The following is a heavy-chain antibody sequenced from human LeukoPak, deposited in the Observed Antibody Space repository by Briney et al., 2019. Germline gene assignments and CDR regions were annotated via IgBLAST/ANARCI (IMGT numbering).Heavy chain of an antibody. CDR1: GFTFNTYA. D-gene: IGHD1-14*01. J-gene: IGHJ6*03. CDR3: ATSKPTGYYYYYMDV. Sequence: GGSLRLSCAASGFTFNTYAMSWVRQAPGKGLEWVSAISGSSGNTYYADSVKGRFTISRDNSKNTLYLQMNSLRAEDTAVYYCATSKPTGYYYYYMDVWGKGTTVTISS. V-gene: IGHV3-23*01. CDR2: ISGSSGNT.